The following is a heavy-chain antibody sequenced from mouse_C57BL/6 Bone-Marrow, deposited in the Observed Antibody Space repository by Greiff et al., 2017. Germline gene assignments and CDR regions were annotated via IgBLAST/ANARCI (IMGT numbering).Heavy chain of an antibody. Sequence: EVMLVESGGGLVQPGGSLKLSCAASGFTFSDYYMYWVRQTPEKRLEWVAYISNGGGSTYYPDTVKGRFTISRDNAKNTLYLQMSRLKSEDTAMYYCARGYYDYDVEFYYAMDYWGQGTSVTVSS. J-gene: IGHJ4*01. D-gene: IGHD2-4*01. CDR2: ISNGGGST. CDR1: GFTFSDYY. V-gene: IGHV5-12*01. CDR3: ARGYYDYDVEFYYAMDY.